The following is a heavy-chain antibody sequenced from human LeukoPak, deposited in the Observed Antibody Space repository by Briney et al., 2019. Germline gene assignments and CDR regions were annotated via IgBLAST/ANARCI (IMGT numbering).Heavy chain of an antibody. Sequence: SETLSLTCAVSGGSINTYYWSWIRQPPGKGLEWIGYIYYGGSTYSNPSLKGRVTISSDTSKNQFSLKLSSVTAADTALYYCANYDSWGQGTQVTVSS. J-gene: IGHJ4*02. CDR2: IYYGGST. CDR3: ANYDS. V-gene: IGHV4-59*12. CDR1: GGSINTYY.